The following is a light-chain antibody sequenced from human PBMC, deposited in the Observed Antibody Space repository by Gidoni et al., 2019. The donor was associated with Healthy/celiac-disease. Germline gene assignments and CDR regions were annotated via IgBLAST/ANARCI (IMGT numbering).Light chain of an antibody. J-gene: IGKJ1*01. CDR2: LGS. V-gene: IGKV2-28*01. CDR3: MQATT. Sequence: DIVMTQSPLSLPVTPGEPASISCRSSQSLLHSNGYNYLDWYLQKPGQSPQLLIYLGSNRASGVPDRVSGSGSGIDFTLKISRVEAEDVGVYFCMQATTFGQGTKVEIK. CDR1: QSLLHSNGYNY.